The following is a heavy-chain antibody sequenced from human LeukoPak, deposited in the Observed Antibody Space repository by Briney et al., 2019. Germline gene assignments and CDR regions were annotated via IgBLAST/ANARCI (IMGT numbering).Heavy chain of an antibody. Sequence: SQTLSLTCTVSGDSLSSGSYYWSWIRQHPGKGLEWIGYIYYSGSTYYNPSLKSRVTISVDTSKNQFYLKLSSVTAADTAVYYCAKEGVGGHDYGDYGAGRSDPNWFDPWGQGTLVTVSS. CDR1: GDSLSSGSYY. CDR2: IYYSGST. V-gene: IGHV4-31*03. J-gene: IGHJ5*02. CDR3: AKEGVGGHDYGDYGAGRSDPNWFDP. D-gene: IGHD4-17*01.